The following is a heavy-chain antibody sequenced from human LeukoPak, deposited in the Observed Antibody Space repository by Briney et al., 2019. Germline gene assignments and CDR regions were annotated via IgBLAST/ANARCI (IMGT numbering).Heavy chain of an antibody. CDR1: GFTFSDYY. CDR3: AREFPGQNRFLYSGYDRTSDY. V-gene: IGHV3-11*06. Sequence: GGSLRLSCAASGFTFSDYYMTWIRQARGKGLEWVSYISRCYRYTSYAHSVKGRFTIPRDNAKNSLYMQMNSLRAEDTAVYYCAREFPGQNRFLYSGYDRTSDYWGQGTLVTVSS. J-gene: IGHJ4*02. CDR2: ISRCYRYT. D-gene: IGHD5-12*01.